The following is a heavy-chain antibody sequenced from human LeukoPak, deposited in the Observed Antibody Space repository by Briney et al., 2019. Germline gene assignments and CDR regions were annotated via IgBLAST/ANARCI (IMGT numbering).Heavy chain of an antibody. CDR2: IGTAGDT. D-gene: IGHD6-19*01. CDR1: GFTLSSYD. J-gene: IGHJ5*02. V-gene: IGHV3-13*01. CDR3: ARGYSSGWYP. Sequence: XGSLRLSCAASGFTLSSYDMHWVRQAAGKGLEWVSAIGTAGDTYYPGSVTGRLTISRENANNSLYLQMNNLRAEDTAVYYCARGYSSGWYPWGQGTLVTVSS.